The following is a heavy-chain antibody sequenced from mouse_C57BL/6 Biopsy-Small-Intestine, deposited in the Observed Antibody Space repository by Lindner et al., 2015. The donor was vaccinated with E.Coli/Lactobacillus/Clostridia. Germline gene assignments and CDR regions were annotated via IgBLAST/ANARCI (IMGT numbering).Heavy chain of an antibody. CDR1: DYAFSSYW. J-gene: IGHJ2*01. CDR2: INPGDGDI. CDR3: ARGERGDFDY. Sequence: VQLQESGAELVKTGASVKISCKASDYAFSSYWMNWVKQRPGKGLEWIGQINPGDGDIYYNGKFKGKATLTADKSSRTAYMQLSSLTSEDSAVYFCARGERGDFDYWGQGTTLTVSS. V-gene: IGHV1-80*01.